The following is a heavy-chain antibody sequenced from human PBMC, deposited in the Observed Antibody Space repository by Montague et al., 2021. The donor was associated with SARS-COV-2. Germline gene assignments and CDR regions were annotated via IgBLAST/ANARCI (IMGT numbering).Heavy chain of an antibody. V-gene: IGHV4-34*01. CDR2: INHSGST. J-gene: IGHJ5*02. D-gene: IGHD3-3*01. CDR1: GGSFSGYY. Sequence: SETLSLTCAVYGGSFSGYYWNWIRQPPGKGLEWIGEINHSGSTNYNPSLKSRVTMSVDTSKNQFSLKLSSVTAADTAVYYCARGADYDFWSGFLRYKWFDPWSLGTPVTFSS. CDR3: ARGADYDFWSGFLRYKWFDP.